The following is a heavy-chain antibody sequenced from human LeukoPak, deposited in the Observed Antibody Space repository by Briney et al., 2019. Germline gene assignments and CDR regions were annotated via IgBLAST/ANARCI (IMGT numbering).Heavy chain of an antibody. D-gene: IGHD3-3*01. CDR1: GGSISSGSYY. CDR2: IYTSGST. Sequence: SQTLSLTCTVSGGSISSGSYYWSWIRQPAGKGLEWIGRIYTSGSTNYNPSLKSRVTISVDTSKNQFSLKLSSVTAADTAVYYCAREVLGRVLRFLHWFDPWGQGTLVTVSS. J-gene: IGHJ5*02. CDR3: AREVLGRVLRFLHWFDP. V-gene: IGHV4-61*02.